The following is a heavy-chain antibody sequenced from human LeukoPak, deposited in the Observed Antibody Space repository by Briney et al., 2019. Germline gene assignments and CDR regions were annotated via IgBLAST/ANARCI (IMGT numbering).Heavy chain of an antibody. D-gene: IGHD6-13*01. V-gene: IGHV3-9*01. CDR2: ISWSSGSI. CDR3: AKGDPVAAGDY. CDR1: GFTFDDYA. J-gene: IGHJ4*02. Sequence: GGSLRLSCAASGFTFDDYAMHWVRQAPGKGLEWVSGISWSSGSIGYADSVKGRFTISRDNAKNSLYLQMNSLRAEDTALYYCAKGDPVAAGDYWGQGTLVTVSS.